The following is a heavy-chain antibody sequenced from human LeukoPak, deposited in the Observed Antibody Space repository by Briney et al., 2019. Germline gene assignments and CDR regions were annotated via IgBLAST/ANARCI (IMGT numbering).Heavy chain of an antibody. CDR1: GYTFSTYG. V-gene: IGHV1-18*01. Sequence: ASVKVSCKASGYTFSTYGISWVRQVPGQGLEWMGWISGNNGHTNYAQSLQGRLTMTADTSTSTVYMELRSLRSDDTAVYYCARDLNYCAITSCSPGGYWGQGALVTVSS. J-gene: IGHJ4*02. CDR2: ISGNNGHT. D-gene: IGHD2-2*01. CDR3: ARDLNYCAITSCSPGGY.